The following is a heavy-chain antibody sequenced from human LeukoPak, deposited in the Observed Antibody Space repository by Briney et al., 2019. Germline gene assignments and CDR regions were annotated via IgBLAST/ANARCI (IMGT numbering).Heavy chain of an antibody. CDR1: GFTFSTYT. Sequence: GGSLRLSCAASGFTFSTYTMNWVRQAPGKGLEWVSYISSSGTTFYYADSVKGRFTISRDNARNSLYLQINSLRAEDAAVYYCARERYYDSLTGYTEGAFDCWGQGTLVTVSS. CDR2: ISSSGTTF. J-gene: IGHJ4*02. D-gene: IGHD3-9*01. V-gene: IGHV3-48*01. CDR3: ARERYYDSLTGYTEGAFDC.